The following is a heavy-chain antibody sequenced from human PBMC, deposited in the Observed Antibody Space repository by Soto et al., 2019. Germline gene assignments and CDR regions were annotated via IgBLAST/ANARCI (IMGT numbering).Heavy chain of an antibody. Sequence: PSETLSLTCTVSGDSISNDNYYWSWIRQHPGKGLEWIGYIHYSGSTYYNPSLKSRVIISVDTSRNQFSLNLSSVTAADTAVYFCAISRHGYDFDYWGQGTQVTVS. CDR1: GDSISNDNYY. CDR2: IHYSGST. V-gene: IGHV4-31*03. J-gene: IGHJ4*02. D-gene: IGHD5-12*01. CDR3: AISRHGYDFDY.